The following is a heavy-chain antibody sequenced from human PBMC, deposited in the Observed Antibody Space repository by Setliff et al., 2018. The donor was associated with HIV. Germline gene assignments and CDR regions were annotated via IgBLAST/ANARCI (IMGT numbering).Heavy chain of an antibody. V-gene: IGHV2-70*17. J-gene: IGHJ3*02. CDR2: IDWDDDK. D-gene: IGHD6-13*01. CDR3: ARTRVAAAGVGFDI. Sequence: SGPTLVNPTQTLTLTCTFSGFSLSASGMCVSWIRQPPGKALEWLARIDWDDDKFYSTSLKTRLTISKDTSKKQVVLTMTNMDPVDTASYYCARTRVAAAGVGFDIWGQGTMVTVSS. CDR1: GFSLSASGMC.